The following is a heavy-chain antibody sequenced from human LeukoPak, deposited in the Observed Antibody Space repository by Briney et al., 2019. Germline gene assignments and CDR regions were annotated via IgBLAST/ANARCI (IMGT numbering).Heavy chain of an antibody. J-gene: IGHJ5*02. Sequence: SETLSLTCTVSGGSISSYYWSWIRQPPGKGLEWIGYIYYSGSTNYNPSLKSRVTISVDTSKNQFSLKLSSVTAADTAVYYCARQGPYIVGATAWFDPWGQGTLVTVSS. CDR3: ARQGPYIVGATAWFDP. D-gene: IGHD1-26*01. CDR1: GGSISSYY. CDR2: IYYSGST. V-gene: IGHV4-59*08.